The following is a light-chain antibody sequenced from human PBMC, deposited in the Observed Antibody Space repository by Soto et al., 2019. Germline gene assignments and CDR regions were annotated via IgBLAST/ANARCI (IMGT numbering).Light chain of an antibody. V-gene: IGLV3-21*02. CDR2: DDS. J-gene: IGLJ3*02. CDR3: QVWDSSSDHSGWV. CDR1: NMGSKS. Sequence: SYELTQPPSVSVATGQTARITCGGNNMGSKSVHWYQQKPGQATVLVVYDDSDRPSGIPERFSGSNSGNTATLTISRVEAGDEADYYCQVWDSSSDHSGWVFGGGTKLTVL.